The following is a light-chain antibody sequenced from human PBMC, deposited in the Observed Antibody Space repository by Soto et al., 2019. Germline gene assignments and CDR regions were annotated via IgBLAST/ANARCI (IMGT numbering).Light chain of an antibody. V-gene: IGKV3-11*01. Sequence: EIVLTQSPATLSLSPGERATLSCRASQSIGYYLAWYQEKPGQAPRLLIYDASIRATGIPARFSGSWSGTDFTLTINGLEPEDSAVYYCQQRSNLITFGQGTRLEIK. CDR3: QQRSNLIT. CDR2: DAS. J-gene: IGKJ5*01. CDR1: QSIGYY.